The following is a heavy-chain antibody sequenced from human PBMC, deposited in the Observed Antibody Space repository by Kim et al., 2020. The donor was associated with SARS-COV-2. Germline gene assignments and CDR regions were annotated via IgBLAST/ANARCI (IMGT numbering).Heavy chain of an antibody. CDR1: GYTFTSYG. J-gene: IGHJ6*02. CDR3: ASNLGYCSSTSCSRYYYYGMDV. V-gene: IGHV1-18*01. Sequence: ASVMVSCKASGYTFTSYGISWVRQAPGQGLEWMGWISAYNGNTNYAQKLQGRVTMTTDTSTSTAYMELRSLRSDDTAVYYCASNLGYCSSTSCSRYYYYGMDVWGQGTTVTVSS. CDR2: ISAYNGNT. D-gene: IGHD2-2*01.